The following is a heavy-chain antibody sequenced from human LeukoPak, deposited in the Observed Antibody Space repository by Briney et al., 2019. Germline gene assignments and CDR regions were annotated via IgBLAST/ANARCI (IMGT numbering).Heavy chain of an antibody. D-gene: IGHD3-3*01. CDR1: GGSFSGYY. CDR2: INHSGST. CDR3: ARVFGYYYYYMDV. V-gene: IGHV4-34*01. J-gene: IGHJ6*03. Sequence: SETLSLTCAVYGGSFSGYYWSWIRQPPGKGLEWIGEINHSGSTNYNPSLKSRVTISVDTSKNQFSLKLSSVTAADTAVYYCARVFGYYYYYMDVWGKGTTVTVSS.